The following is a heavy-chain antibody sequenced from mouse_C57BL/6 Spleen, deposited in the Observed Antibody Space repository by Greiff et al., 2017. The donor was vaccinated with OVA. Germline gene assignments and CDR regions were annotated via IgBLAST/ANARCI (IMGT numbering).Heavy chain of an antibody. Sequence: VQLQQSGAELVKPGASVKLSCTASGFNIKDYYMHWVKQRTEKGLEWIGRIDPEDGVIKYAPKFQGKATITADTSSNTAYVQLSSLTSEDTAVYYCARWYYGSSYYAMDDWGQGTSVTVSS. D-gene: IGHD1-1*01. J-gene: IGHJ4*01. CDR2: IDPEDGVI. CDR3: ARWYYGSSYYAMDD. V-gene: IGHV14-2*01. CDR1: GFNIKDYY.